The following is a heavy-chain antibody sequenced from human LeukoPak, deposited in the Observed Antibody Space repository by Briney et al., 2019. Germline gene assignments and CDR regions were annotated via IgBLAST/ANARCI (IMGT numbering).Heavy chain of an antibody. D-gene: IGHD3-22*01. V-gene: IGHV4-61*02. CDR3: AREPSYYYDSSGYVDY. Sequence: SQTLSLTRTVSGGSISSGSYYWRWLRQPAGTGLEWIGRIYTSGSTNYNPSLKSRVTISVDTSKNQFSLKLSSVTAADTAVYYCAREPSYYYDSSGYVDYWGQGTLVTVSS. J-gene: IGHJ4*02. CDR1: GGSISSGSYY. CDR2: IYTSGST.